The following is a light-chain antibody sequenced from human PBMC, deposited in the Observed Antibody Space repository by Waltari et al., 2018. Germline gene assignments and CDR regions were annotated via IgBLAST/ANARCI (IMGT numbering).Light chain of an antibody. J-gene: IGLJ3*02. V-gene: IGLV4-69*01. CDR1: SGHSSNV. Sequence: QLVLTQSPSASASLGASVKLTCTLSSGHSSNVIAWLQEQPGKGPRYLMKVNSDDSHSKGDEIPDRFSGSSSGAERYLTISSLQSEDEADYYCQTGGHGTWVFGGGTKLTVL. CDR2: VNSDDSH. CDR3: QTGGHGTWV.